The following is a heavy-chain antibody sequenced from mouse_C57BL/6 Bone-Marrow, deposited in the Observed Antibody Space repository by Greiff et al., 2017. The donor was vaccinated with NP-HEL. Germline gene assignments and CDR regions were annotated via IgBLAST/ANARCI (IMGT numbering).Heavy chain of an antibody. D-gene: IGHD1-1*01. Sequence: VQLKESGAELVRPGASVKLSCTASGFNIKDDYMHWVKHRPEQGLEWIGWIDPENGDTEYASKFQGKAPLTADTSSNTAYLQLSSLTSEDTAVYYCTHDYGSSPNWYFDVWGTGTTVTVSS. J-gene: IGHJ1*03. CDR2: IDPENGDT. V-gene: IGHV14-4*01. CDR1: GFNIKDDY. CDR3: THDYGSSPNWYFDV.